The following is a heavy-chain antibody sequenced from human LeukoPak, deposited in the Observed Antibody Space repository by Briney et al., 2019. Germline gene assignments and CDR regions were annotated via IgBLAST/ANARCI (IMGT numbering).Heavy chain of an antibody. J-gene: IGHJ6*02. V-gene: IGHV3-11*06. CDR1: GFTFSDYY. CDR3: ARDSGGYYYDSSGHIHVGGMDV. D-gene: IGHD3-22*01. CDR2: ISSSSSYI. Sequence: KTGGSLRLSCAASGFTFSDYYMRWIRQAPGKGLEWVSSISSSSSYIYYADSVKGRFTISRDNAKNSLYLQMNSLRAEDTAVYYCARDSGGYYYDSSGHIHVGGMDVWGQGTTVTVSS.